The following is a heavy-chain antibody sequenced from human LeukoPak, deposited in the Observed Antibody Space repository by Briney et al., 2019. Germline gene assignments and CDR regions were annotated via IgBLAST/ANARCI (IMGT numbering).Heavy chain of an antibody. J-gene: IGHJ4*02. CDR3: ASSATARPGGAFDY. D-gene: IGHD6-6*01. V-gene: IGHV4-39*01. Sequence: PSETLSLTCTVSGGSISSGSYYWGWIRQPPGKGLGWMGSIYYSGSTYYNPSLKSRVTISVDTSKNQFYLKLSSVTAADTAVYYCASSATARPGGAFDYWGQGTLVTVSS. CDR1: GGSISSGSYY. CDR2: IYYSGST.